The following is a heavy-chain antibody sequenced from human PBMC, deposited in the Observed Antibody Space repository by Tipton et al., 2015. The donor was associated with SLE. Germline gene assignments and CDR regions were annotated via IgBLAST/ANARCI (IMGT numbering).Heavy chain of an antibody. V-gene: IGHV4-59*01. D-gene: IGHD3-9*01. Sequence: TLSLTCTVSGGSISGYYWSWIRQAPGKGLEWIGYIYYTGSAYSNLSLRSRVTMSVDTSKNQFSLKLSSVTAADTAVYYCARGFDSLDPWGQGTLVTVSP. CDR2: IYYTGSA. J-gene: IGHJ5*02. CDR1: GGSISGYY. CDR3: ARGFDSLDP.